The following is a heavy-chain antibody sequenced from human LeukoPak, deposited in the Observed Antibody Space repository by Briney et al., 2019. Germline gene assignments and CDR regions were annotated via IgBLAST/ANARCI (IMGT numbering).Heavy chain of an antibody. D-gene: IGHD2-8*01. CDR2: ISGSGNRT. V-gene: IGHV3-23*01. J-gene: IGHJ4*02. Sequence: PGGSLRLSCAASRFTFSTYGMNWVRQTPGKGLEWVSAISGSGNRTYHADSVKGRFTISRDNSKNTLYLQMNSLKTEDTAVYYCTTEGHIVLMVYATEDFDYWGQGTLVTVSS. CDR3: TTEGHIVLMVYATEDFDY. CDR1: RFTFSTYG.